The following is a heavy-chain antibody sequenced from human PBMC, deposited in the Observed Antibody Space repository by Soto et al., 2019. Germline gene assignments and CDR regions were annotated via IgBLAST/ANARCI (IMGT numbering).Heavy chain of an antibody. CDR2: IDPSDSYT. V-gene: IGHV5-10-1*01. D-gene: IGHD3-3*01. CDR1: GYSFTSYW. CDR3: ATPPIYDFHYYGMDV. J-gene: IGHJ6*02. Sequence: GESLKISCKGSGYSFTSYWISWVRQMPGKGLEWMGRIDPSDSYTNYSPSFQGHVTISADKSISTAYLQWSSLKASDTAMYYCATPPIYDFHYYGMDVWGQGTTVTVSS.